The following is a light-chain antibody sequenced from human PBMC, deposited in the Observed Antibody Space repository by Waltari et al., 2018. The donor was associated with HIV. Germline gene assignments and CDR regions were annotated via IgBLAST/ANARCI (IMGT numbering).Light chain of an antibody. CDR2: KDS. Sequence: SYELTQPPSVSVSPGQTARITCSGDALPKQYAYWYQQKPGQAPVLVIYKDSERPSGIPERFSGSSSWTTVTLTISGVQAEDEADYYCQAADSSGTYKGNWVFGGGTKLTVL. V-gene: IGLV3-25*03. J-gene: IGLJ3*02. CDR3: QAADSSGTYKGNWV. CDR1: ALPKQY.